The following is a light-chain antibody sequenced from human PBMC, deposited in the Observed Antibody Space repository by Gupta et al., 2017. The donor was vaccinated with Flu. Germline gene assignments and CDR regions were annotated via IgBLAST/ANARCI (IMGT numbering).Light chain of an antibody. Sequence: VLTQSPATLSLSPGARATLSCRASQSVSSSYLGWYQQRPGQAPRLLVYGASSRATGIPDRFSGSGSGTDFTLTISRLEPEDFAVYYCHQYGSSPPYSFGQGTKLEIK. J-gene: IGKJ2*03. CDR3: HQYGSSPPYS. CDR2: GAS. V-gene: IGKV3-20*01. CDR1: QSVSSSY.